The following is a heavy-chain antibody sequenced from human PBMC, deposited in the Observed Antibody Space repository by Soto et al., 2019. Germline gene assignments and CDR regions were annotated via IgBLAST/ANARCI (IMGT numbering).Heavy chain of an antibody. D-gene: IGHD3-22*01. CDR1: GGSISSGGYY. CDR2: IYYSGST. CDR3: ARDDSSGSWFDP. Sequence: QVQLQESGPGLVKPSQTLSLTCTVSGGSISSGGYYWSWIRQHPGKGLEWIGYIYYSGSTYYNPSLKSRVTISVDTSKTQFSLKLSSVTAADTAVYYCARDDSSGSWFDPWGQGTLVTVSS. V-gene: IGHV4-31*03. J-gene: IGHJ5*02.